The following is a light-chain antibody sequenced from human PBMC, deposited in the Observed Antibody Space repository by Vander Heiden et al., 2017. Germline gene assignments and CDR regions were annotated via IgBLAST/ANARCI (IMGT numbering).Light chain of an antibody. CDR1: PSLSRDF. CDR2: GAS. CDR3: QQYEKLQLT. Sequence: PGHRSTLPCSASPSLSRDFLAWYQQKPGQSPKLLIYGASNRAAGTPDRFSGSGSGTAFTVTISRLEPEDFEVYVCQQYEKLQLTFGGGTKVDLK. V-gene: IGKV3-20*01. J-gene: IGKJ4*01.